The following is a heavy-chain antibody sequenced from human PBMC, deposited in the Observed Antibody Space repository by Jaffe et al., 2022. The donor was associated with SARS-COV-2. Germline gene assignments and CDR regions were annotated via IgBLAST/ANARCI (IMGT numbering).Heavy chain of an antibody. D-gene: IGHD3-3*01. CDR2: LRSRKYDETP. V-gene: IGHV3-49*03. J-gene: IGHJ4*02. CDR3: ARGVGDFWTAYYFDS. Sequence: EVQLVESGGVLVQPGRSLRLSCSTSGFTFADYAMAWFRQAPGKGPEWVSFLRSRKYDETPDYAASVKDRFIMSRDDSESVAYLEMNSLKTEDTAVYFCARGVGDFWTAYYFDSWGQGTLVTVSS. CDR1: GFTFADYA.